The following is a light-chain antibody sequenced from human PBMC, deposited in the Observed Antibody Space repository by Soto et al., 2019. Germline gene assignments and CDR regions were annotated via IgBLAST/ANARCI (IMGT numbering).Light chain of an antibody. J-gene: IGKJ1*01. CDR2: GAT. CDR1: HSLNSAQ. V-gene: IGKV3-20*01. Sequence: EIAMTQSAATLSVSRGERVNLXCRASHSLNSAQALWHQQKPGKVPRLLXXGATSRATGVQERLIGSVSGKDFILNVSRLEPEEFAVYYCNQYGDSPPWTFGQGTKVDIK. CDR3: NQYGDSPPWT.